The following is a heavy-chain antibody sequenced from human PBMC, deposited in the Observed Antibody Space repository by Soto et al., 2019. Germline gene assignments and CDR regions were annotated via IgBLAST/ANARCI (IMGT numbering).Heavy chain of an antibody. Sequence: QVQLVQSGAEVKKPGSSVKVSCKASGGTFSNSAISWVRQAPGQGLEWMAGIIPIFGTTSFAQNFQGRVTITADKSTSTAYMDLNSLTSDDTAMYYCARGALSLGPNTVYYYGMDVWGQWTTVTVS. CDR3: ARGALSLGPNTVYYYGMDV. CDR1: GGTFSNSA. V-gene: IGHV1-69*06. J-gene: IGHJ6*02. D-gene: IGHD3-16*01. CDR2: IIPIFGTT.